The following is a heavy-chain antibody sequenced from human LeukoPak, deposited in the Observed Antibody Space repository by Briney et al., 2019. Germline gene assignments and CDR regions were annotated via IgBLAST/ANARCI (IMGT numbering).Heavy chain of an antibody. CDR2: ISYDGSNK. CDR1: GFTFSSYG. V-gene: IGHV3-30*03. J-gene: IGHJ4*02. Sequence: GSLRLSCAASGFTFSSYGMHWVRQAPGKGLEWVAVISYDGSNKYYADSVKGRFTISSDSSKNTLYLQMNSLRAEDTAVYYCARGWYCSSTSCYTILDYWGQGTLVTVSS. D-gene: IGHD2-2*02. CDR3: ARGWYCSSTSCYTILDY.